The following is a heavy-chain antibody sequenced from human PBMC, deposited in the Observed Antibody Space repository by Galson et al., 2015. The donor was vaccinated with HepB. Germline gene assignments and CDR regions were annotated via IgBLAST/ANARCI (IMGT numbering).Heavy chain of an antibody. CDR3: ARDFARFDSGTYYSIIDY. Sequence: SLRLSCAASTFIFSTYSMNWVRQAPGKGLEWVSYISSSSRYIYCADSVKGRFTISRDNSKNSLSQQMNSQRAEDTAGYYCARDFARFDSGTYYSIIDYWGQGTLVTVSS. CDR2: ISSSSRYI. CDR1: TFIFSTYS. D-gene: IGHD3-10*01. V-gene: IGHV3-21*01. J-gene: IGHJ4*02.